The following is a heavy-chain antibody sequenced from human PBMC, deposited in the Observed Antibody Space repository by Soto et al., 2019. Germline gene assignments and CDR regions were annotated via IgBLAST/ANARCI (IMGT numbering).Heavy chain of an antibody. J-gene: IGHJ4*02. CDR2: ISGSGGST. CDR3: AKAPGGYCSGGSCYGGY. D-gene: IGHD2-15*01. V-gene: IGHV3-23*01. CDR1: GFTVSSNY. Sequence: GGSLRLSCAASGFTVSSNYMSWVRQAPGKGLEWVSTISGSGGSTYYADSVKGHFTISRDNSKNTMYLQMNSLRAEDTAVYYCAKAPGGYCSGGSCYGGYWGQGTLVTVSS.